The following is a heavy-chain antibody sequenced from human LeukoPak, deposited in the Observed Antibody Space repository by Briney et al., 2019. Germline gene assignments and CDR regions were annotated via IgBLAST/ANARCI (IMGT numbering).Heavy chain of an antibody. CDR1: GYTFTGYY. V-gene: IGHV1-2*02. CDR2: INPNSGGT. D-gene: IGHD2-2*02. CDR3: ARTRVVPAAIGGGNWFDP. J-gene: IGHJ5*02. Sequence: GASVKVSCKASGYTFTGYYMHWVRQAPGQGLEWMGWINPNSGGTNYAQKFQGRVTMTRDTSISTAYMELSRLRSDDTAVYYCARTRVVPAAIGGGNWFDPWGQGTLVTVSS.